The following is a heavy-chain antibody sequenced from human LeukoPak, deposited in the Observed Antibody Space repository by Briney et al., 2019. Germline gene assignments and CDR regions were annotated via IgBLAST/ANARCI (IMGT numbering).Heavy chain of an antibody. Sequence: PGGSLRLSCAASGFSFSSYWMSWVRQAPGKGLEWVGNIKEDGSEKYYVDAVKGRFTISRDNAKNSLYLQMNSLRAEDTAVSYCARPAYPRHDSSGYYLEWGQGTLVTVSS. J-gene: IGHJ4*02. CDR2: IKEDGSEK. CDR3: ARPAYPRHDSSGYYLE. CDR1: GFSFSSYW. D-gene: IGHD3-22*01. V-gene: IGHV3-7*01.